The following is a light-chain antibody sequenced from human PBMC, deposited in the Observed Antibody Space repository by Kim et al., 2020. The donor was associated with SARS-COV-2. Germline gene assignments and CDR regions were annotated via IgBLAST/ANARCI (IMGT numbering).Light chain of an antibody. J-gene: IGLJ1*01. CDR1: SSDVGRYDY. CDR2: EVN. Sequence: PGQSGTTSCTGTSSDVGRYDYVSWYQQHPGKAPKLLIYEVNTRPSGVPDRFAGSKSGNTASLTVSGLQPEDEADYYCTSYAGSHIVFGTGTKVTVL. V-gene: IGLV2-8*01. CDR3: TSYAGSHIV.